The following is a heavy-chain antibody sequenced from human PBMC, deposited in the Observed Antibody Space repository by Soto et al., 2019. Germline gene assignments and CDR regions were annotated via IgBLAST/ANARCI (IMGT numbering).Heavy chain of an antibody. V-gene: IGHV1-69*13. CDR2: IIPIFGTA. CDR3: ALQGGYYYDSSGYYFGFDP. Sequence: SVKVSCKASGGTFSSHAISWVRQAPGQGLEWMGGIIPIFGTANYAQKFQGRVTITADESTSTAYMELSSLRSEDTAVYYCALQGGYYYDSSGYYFGFDPWGQGTLVTVSS. CDR1: GGTFSSHA. D-gene: IGHD3-22*01. J-gene: IGHJ5*02.